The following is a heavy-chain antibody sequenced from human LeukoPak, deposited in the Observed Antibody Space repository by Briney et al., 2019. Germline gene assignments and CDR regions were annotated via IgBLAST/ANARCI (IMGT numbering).Heavy chain of an antibody. Sequence: PGGSLRLSCAASGFTFSSYAMHWVRQAPGKGLEWVAVISYDGSNKYYADSVKGRFTISRDNSKNTLYLQMNSLRAEDTAVYYCARDMNWNGHYYYYYYMDVWGKGTTVTVSS. J-gene: IGHJ6*03. V-gene: IGHV3-30*01. CDR3: ARDMNWNGHYYYYYYMDV. CDR1: GFTFSSYA. D-gene: IGHD1-1*01. CDR2: ISYDGSNK.